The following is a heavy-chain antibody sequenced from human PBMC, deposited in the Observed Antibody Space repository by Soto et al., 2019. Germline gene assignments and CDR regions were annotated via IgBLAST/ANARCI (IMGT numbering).Heavy chain of an antibody. Sequence: PSATLSLTCPVSGVSIISYYWSWILQPPGKGLEWIGYIYYTGLSNSNPSLNSRVTMSVDTSKNQFSLKLSSVTAADTAVYYWGGGGVVSGSSKFYYWGQGTLVTVCS. V-gene: IGHV4-59*01. CDR3: GGGGVVSGSSKFYY. CDR2: IYYTGLS. J-gene: IGHJ4*02. D-gene: IGHD3-10*01. CDR1: GVSIISYY.